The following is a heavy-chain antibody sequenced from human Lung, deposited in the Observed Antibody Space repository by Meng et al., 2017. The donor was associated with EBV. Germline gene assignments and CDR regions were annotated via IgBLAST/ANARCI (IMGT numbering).Heavy chain of an antibody. CDR1: DFTFSCCW. J-gene: IGHJ5*01. Sequence: PVATGVALVQLGGFLSIACAASDFTFSCCWMDWARQGPGEGLVWVSRTNEHGTITNYADAVKGRFTISRDNAKNTLYLQMNSLRAEDTGLYFCSRALAGSDDSWGQGTLVTVSS. CDR3: SRALAGSDDS. D-gene: IGHD1-14*01. CDR2: TNEHGTIT. V-gene: IGHV3-74*01.